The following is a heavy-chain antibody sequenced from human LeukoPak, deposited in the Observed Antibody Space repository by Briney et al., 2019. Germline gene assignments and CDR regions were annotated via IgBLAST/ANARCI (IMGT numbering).Heavy chain of an antibody. D-gene: IGHD6-13*01. V-gene: IGHV3-23*01. J-gene: IGHJ3*02. Sequence: GGSLRLSCAASGFTFSSYSMNWVRQAPGKGLEWVSAISGSGGSTYYADSVKGRFTISRDNSKNTLYLQMNSLRAEDTAVYYCAKGQGEQQLVPNDAFDIWGQGTMVTVSS. CDR1: GFTFSSYS. CDR2: ISGSGGST. CDR3: AKGQGEQQLVPNDAFDI.